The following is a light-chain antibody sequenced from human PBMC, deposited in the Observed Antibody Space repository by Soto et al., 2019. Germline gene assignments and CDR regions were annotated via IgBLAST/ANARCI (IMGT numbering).Light chain of an antibody. CDR2: GAS. CDR1: QSVSSSY. J-gene: IGKJ1*01. Sequence: EIVLTQSPGTLSLSPGERATLSCRASQSVSSSYLAWYQHKPGLAPRLLIYGASSRPSGIPDRFSGSGSGTDFTVTISRLETEGFAVYYCQQFGSSSWTFGQGTKVEVK. CDR3: QQFGSSSWT. V-gene: IGKV3-20*01.